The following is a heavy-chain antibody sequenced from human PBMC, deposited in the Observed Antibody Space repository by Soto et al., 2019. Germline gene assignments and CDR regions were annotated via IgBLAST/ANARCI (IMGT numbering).Heavy chain of an antibody. D-gene: IGHD5-18*01. J-gene: IGHJ4*02. V-gene: IGHV3-9*01. CDR1: GFTFDDYA. CDR2: ISWNSGNI. CDR3: VRSKGGYSYGTPFDY. Sequence: EVQLEESGGALVQPGRSLRLSCAASGFTFDDYAMCWVRQVLGKGLEWVSSISWNSGNIGYADSVKGRFTTSRDNAKNSLYLQMNSLRPEDTALYYCVRSKGGYSYGTPFDYWGQGTLVTVSS.